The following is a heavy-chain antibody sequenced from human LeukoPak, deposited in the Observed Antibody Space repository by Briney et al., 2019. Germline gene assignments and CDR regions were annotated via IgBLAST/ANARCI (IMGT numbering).Heavy chain of an antibody. CDR2: INSDGSST. CDR1: GFTFRSYW. Sequence: PGGSLRLSCAASGFTFRSYWMHWVRQAPGKGLVWVSRINSDGSSTKYADSVKGRLTISRDNVKNTLYLQMNSLRAEDTALYYCARGLAGTTSALYGMDVWGQGTTVTVSS. CDR3: ARGLAGTTSALYGMDV. J-gene: IGHJ6*02. V-gene: IGHV3-74*01. D-gene: IGHD1-1*01.